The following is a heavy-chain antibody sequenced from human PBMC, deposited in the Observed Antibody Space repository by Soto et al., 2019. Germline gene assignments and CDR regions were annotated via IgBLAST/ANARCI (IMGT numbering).Heavy chain of an antibody. D-gene: IGHD3-16*01. CDR3: AREKALYYYYYYGMDV. CDR2: INSDGSST. J-gene: IGHJ6*02. V-gene: IGHV3-74*01. Sequence: GGSLRLSCAASGFTFSSYWMHWVRQAPGKGLVWVSRINSDGSSTSYADSVKGRFTISRDNAKNTLYLQMNSLRAEDPAVYYCAREKALYYYYYYGMDVWGQGTTVTVSS. CDR1: GFTFSSYW.